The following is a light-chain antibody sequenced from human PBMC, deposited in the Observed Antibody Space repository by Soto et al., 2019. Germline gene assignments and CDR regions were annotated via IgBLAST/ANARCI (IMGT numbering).Light chain of an antibody. V-gene: IGKV1-9*01. CDR3: QQLDSFPRT. J-gene: IGKJ1*01. CDR1: QGISSY. CDR2: PAS. Sequence: DIQLTQSPSFLSASVGDRVTITCRASQGISSYLAWYQQKPGKAPQLLIYPASTLQGGVPSRFSGSGSGTEFTLTISSLQPEDFASYYCQQLDSFPRTFGQGTKVEIK.